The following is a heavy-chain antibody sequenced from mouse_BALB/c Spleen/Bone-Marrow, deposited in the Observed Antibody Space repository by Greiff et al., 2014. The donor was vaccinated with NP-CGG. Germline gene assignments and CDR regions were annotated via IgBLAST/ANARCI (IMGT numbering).Heavy chain of an antibody. CDR1: GYTFTSYY. CDR3: TRSNGNWFAY. Sequence: VQLVESGAELVKPGASVKLSCKASGYTFTSYYIYWVKQGLGQGLEWIGEINPSNGGTNFNEKFKSKATLTVDKSSSTAYMQLSSLTSEDSAVYYCTRSNGNWFAYWGQGTLVTVSA. CDR2: INPSNGGT. D-gene: IGHD2-1*01. J-gene: IGHJ3*01. V-gene: IGHV1S81*02.